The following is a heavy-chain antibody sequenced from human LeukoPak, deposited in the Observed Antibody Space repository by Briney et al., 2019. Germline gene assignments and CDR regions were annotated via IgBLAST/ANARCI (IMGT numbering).Heavy chain of an antibody. D-gene: IGHD4-17*01. CDR1: GGSFSGYY. J-gene: IGHJ6*04. V-gene: IGHV4-34*01. CDR2: INHSGST. Sequence: SETLSLTCGAYGGSFSGYYWSWIRQPPGKGLEWIGEINHSGSTNYNPSLKSRVIISVDTSKNQFSLKLTSVTAADTAVYYCARDLDTTVTMKGMDVWGKGTTVTVSS. CDR3: ARDLDTTVTMKGMDV.